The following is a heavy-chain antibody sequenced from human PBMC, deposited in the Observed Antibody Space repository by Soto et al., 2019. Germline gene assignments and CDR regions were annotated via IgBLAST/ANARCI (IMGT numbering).Heavy chain of an antibody. CDR3: ARHSSSWYDY. Sequence: SETLSLTCTVSGGSISGYYWSWIRQPPGKGLEWIGYMYNTGSTVYNPSFKSRVTISVDTSKNQFSLKLSSVTAADTAVYYCARHSSSWYDYWGQGTLVTVSS. CDR1: GGSISGYY. J-gene: IGHJ4*02. CDR2: MYNTGST. V-gene: IGHV4-59*08. D-gene: IGHD6-13*01.